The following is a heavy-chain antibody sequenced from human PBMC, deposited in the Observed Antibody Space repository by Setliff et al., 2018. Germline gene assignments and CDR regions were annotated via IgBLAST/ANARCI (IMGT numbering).Heavy chain of an antibody. CDR2: TYYSGDA. CDR1: GGSISTNTYF. D-gene: IGHD3-10*01. Sequence: SETLSLTCTVSGGSISTNTYFWGWIRQSPGKGLEWIGNTYYSGDAYYNPSLKSRVTISVDTSRNQFSLKLSSVTAADTAVYYCVRHVGSRSRGYNYYYYYMDVWGKGTTVTVS. J-gene: IGHJ6*03. V-gene: IGHV4-39*01. CDR3: VRHVGSRSRGYNYYYYYMDV.